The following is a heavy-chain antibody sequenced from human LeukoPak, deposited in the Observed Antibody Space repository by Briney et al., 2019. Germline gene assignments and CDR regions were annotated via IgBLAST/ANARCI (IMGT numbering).Heavy chain of an antibody. CDR1: GYTFTIYY. CDR3: ARAHHIVVVTAIPRYYYGMDV. CDR2: INPSGGST. D-gene: IGHD2-21*02. Sequence: ASVKVSCKASGYTFTIYYMHWVRQAPGQGLEWMGIINPSGGSTSYAQKFQGRVTMTRDTSTSTVYMELSSLRSEDTAVYYCARAHHIVVVTAIPRYYYGMDVWGQGTTVTVSS. V-gene: IGHV1-46*01. J-gene: IGHJ6*02.